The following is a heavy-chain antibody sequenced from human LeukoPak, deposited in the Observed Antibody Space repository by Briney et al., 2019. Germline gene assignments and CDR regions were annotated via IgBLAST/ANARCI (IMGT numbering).Heavy chain of an antibody. CDR3: ARVRSGYGGNDY. J-gene: IGHJ4*02. V-gene: IGHV1-46*01. CDR2: INPGGDNT. CDR1: GYTFTNYY. D-gene: IGHD4-23*01. Sequence: ASVKVSCKASGYTFTNYYIHWVRQAPGQGLEWMGLINPGGDNTDYAQNFQGRVTMTRDTSTSTVYMGLSSLRSEDTAVYYCARVRSGYGGNDYWGQGTLVTVSS.